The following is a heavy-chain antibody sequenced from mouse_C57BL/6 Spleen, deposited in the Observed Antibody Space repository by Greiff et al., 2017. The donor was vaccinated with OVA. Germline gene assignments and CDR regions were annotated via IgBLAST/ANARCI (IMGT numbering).Heavy chain of an antibody. J-gene: IGHJ2*01. CDR2: INPGGGYT. D-gene: IGHD1-1*02. V-gene: IGHV1-63*01. CDR1: GYTFTNYW. Sequence: VQLQQSGAELVRPGTSVKMSCKASGYTFTNYWMGWVKQRPGHGLEWIGDINPGGGYTNYNEKFKGKATLTADKSSSTAYMEFSSLTSEDSAIECGAREDNGYFDDWGQGTTLTVSS. CDR3: AREDNGYFDD.